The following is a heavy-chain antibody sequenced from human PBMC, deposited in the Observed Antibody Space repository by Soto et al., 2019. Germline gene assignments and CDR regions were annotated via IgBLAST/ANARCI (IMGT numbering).Heavy chain of an antibody. CDR2: ISYDGSNK. Sequence: PGGSLRLSCAASGFTFSSYGMHWVRQAPGKGLEWVAVISYDGSNKYYADSVKDRFTISRDNSKNTLYLQMNSLRAEDTAVYYCAKDVGSGWYGGPDYWGQGTLVTVSS. CDR1: GFTFSSYG. CDR3: AKDVGSGWYGGPDY. V-gene: IGHV3-30*18. D-gene: IGHD6-19*01. J-gene: IGHJ4*02.